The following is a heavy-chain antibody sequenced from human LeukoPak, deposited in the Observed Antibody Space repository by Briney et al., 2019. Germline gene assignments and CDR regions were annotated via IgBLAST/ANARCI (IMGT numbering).Heavy chain of an antibody. V-gene: IGHV3-30*02. J-gene: IGHJ4*02. CDR1: GFAFSSYG. CDR3: AKQGGVYGSGSFLGY. CDR2: IRYDGSNK. Sequence: EGSLRLSCAASGFAFSSYGMHWVRQAPGKGLEWVAFIRYDGSNKYYADSVKGRFTISRDNSKNTLYLQMNSLRAEDTAVYYCAKQGGVYGSGSFLGYWGQGTLVTVSS. D-gene: IGHD3-10*01.